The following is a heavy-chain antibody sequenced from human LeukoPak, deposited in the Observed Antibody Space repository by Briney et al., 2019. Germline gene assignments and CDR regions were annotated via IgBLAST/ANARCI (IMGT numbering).Heavy chain of an antibody. V-gene: IGHV3-23*01. J-gene: IGHJ6*02. CDR3: AKEEWLRRGYYGMDV. CDR2: ISGNGGST. D-gene: IGHD5-12*01. Sequence: GGSLRLSCAAPGFTFSSYAMSWVRQAPGKGLEWVSTISGNGGSTYYADSVKGRFTISRDNSKNTLYLQMNSLRAEDTAVYYCAKEEWLRRGYYGMDVWGQGTTVTVSS. CDR1: GFTFSSYA.